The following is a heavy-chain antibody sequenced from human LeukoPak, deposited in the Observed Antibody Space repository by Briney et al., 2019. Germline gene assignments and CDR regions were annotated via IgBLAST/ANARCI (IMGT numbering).Heavy chain of an antibody. D-gene: IGHD3-22*01. CDR3: AKADYLRGYYYDSSGDY. CDR2: ISGSGGST. Sequence: PGGSLRLSCAASGFTFSSYGMSWVRQAPGKGLEWVSAISGSGGSTYYADSVKGRFTIPRDNSKNTLYLQMNSLRAEDTAVYYCAKADYLRGYYYDSSGDYWGQGTLVTVSS. CDR1: GFTFSSYG. V-gene: IGHV3-23*01. J-gene: IGHJ4*02.